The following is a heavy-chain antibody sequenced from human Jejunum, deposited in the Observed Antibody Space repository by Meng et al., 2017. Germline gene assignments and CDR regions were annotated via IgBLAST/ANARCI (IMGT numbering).Heavy chain of an antibody. J-gene: IGHJ4*02. CDR3: AKDNRGSIDY. CDR2: VSRDGTET. D-gene: IGHD5-12*01. V-gene: IGHV3-43*01. Sequence: GESLKISCAASGFTFHGYHMHWVRLAPGKGLEWGSLVSRDGTETSYAESVRGRFTTSRDNTRNSLFLHINSLTTEDTALYYCAKDNRGSIDYWGQGTLVTVSS. CDR1: GFTFHGYH.